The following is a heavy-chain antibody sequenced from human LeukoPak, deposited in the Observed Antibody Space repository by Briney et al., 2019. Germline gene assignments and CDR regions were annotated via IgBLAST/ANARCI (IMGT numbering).Heavy chain of an antibody. CDR3: ARGGITGTTHWFDP. V-gene: IGHV4-39*01. J-gene: IGHJ5*02. CDR1: GGSISSSSYY. Sequence: PSETLSLTCTVSGGSISSSSYYWGWIRQPPGKGLEWIGSIYYSGSTYYNPSLKSRVTISVDTPKNQFSLKLSSVTAADTAVYYCARGGITGTTHWFDPWGQGTLVTVSS. CDR2: IYYSGST. D-gene: IGHD1-20*01.